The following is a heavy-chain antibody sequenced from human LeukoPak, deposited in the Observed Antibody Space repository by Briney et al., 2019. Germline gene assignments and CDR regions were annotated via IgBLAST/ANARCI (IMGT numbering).Heavy chain of an antibody. V-gene: IGHV2-70*11. D-gene: IGHD3-22*01. CDR1: GGSVSSGSYY. Sequence: TLSLTCTVSGGSVSSGSYYWSWVRQPPGKALEWLARIDWDDDKYYSTSLKTRLTISKDTSKNQVVLTMTNMDPVDTATYYCARIEGSGFYYHDYWGQGTLVTVSP. CDR3: ARIEGSGFYYHDY. CDR2: IDWDDDK. J-gene: IGHJ4*02.